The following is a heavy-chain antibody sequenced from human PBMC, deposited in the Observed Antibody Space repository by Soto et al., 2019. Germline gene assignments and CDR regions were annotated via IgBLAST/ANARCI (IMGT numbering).Heavy chain of an antibody. CDR3: LRFPYTNQRAFDY. Sequence: EVQLLESGGGLVQPGGSLRLSCAASGFTFNIYAMSWVRQAPGKGLEWVSTISAGGGGTYYADSVKGRFTISRDNSRDTLFLQMNRLTAEDTALYFCLRFPYTNQRAFDYWGQGTLVTVSS. CDR2: ISAGGGGT. V-gene: IGHV3-23*01. D-gene: IGHD3-16*01. CDR1: GFTFNIYA. J-gene: IGHJ4*02.